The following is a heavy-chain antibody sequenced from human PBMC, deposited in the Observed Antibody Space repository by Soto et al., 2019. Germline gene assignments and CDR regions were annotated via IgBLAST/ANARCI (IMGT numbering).Heavy chain of an antibody. D-gene: IGHD3-3*01. J-gene: IGHJ6*02. CDR2: ISGSGSNT. Sequence: LRLSCVTSGFSFSPYAMSWVRQAPGKGLEWVSGISGSGSNTYYADSVKGRFTISRDNAKNSLYLQMNSLRAEDTAVYYCARDRITIFGVVTKTHYGMDVWGQGTTVTVSS. V-gene: IGHV3-21*01. CDR1: GFSFSPYA. CDR3: ARDRITIFGVVTKTHYGMDV.